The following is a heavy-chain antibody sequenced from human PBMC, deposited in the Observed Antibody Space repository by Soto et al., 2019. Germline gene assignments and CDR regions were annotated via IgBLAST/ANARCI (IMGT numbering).Heavy chain of an antibody. J-gene: IGHJ6*02. V-gene: IGHV2-26*01. CDR3: ARTRIAAAGTDSYYYYGMDV. D-gene: IGHD6-13*01. CDR2: IFSNDEK. CDR1: GFSLSNARKG. Sequence: QVSLKESGPVLVKPTETLTQTCTVTGFSLSNARKGVSWIRQPPGKALEWLAHIFSNDEKSYSTSLKSRLTISKDTSKSQVVLTMTNSDPVDTATYYCARTRIAAAGTDSYYYYGMDVWGQGTTVTVSS.